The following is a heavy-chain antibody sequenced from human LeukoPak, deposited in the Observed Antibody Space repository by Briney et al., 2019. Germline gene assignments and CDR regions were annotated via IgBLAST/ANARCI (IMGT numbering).Heavy chain of an antibody. V-gene: IGHV3-30*02. Sequence: QTGGSLRLSCAASGFTFSSYGMHWVRQAPGKGLEWVAFIQYDGSNKYYADSVKGRFTISRDNSKNTLYLQMNSLRAEDTAAYYCAKVGSNDFWNDYYFRDYYFDYWGQGTLVTVSS. D-gene: IGHD3-3*01. J-gene: IGHJ4*02. CDR1: GFTFSSYG. CDR2: IQYDGSNK. CDR3: AKVGSNDFWNDYYFRDYYFDY.